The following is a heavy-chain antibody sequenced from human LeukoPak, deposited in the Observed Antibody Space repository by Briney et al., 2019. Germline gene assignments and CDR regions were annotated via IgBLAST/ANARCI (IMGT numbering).Heavy chain of an antibody. CDR2: IYYSGST. V-gene: IGHV4-31*03. CDR1: GGSISSGGYY. D-gene: IGHD3-10*01. Sequence: SQTLSLTCTVSGGSISSGGYYWSWIRQHPGKGLEWIGYIYYSGSTYYHPSLKSRVTISVDTSKNQFSLKLSSVAAADTAVYYCARGFGELLHHYGMDVWGQGTTVTVSS. CDR3: ARGFGELLHHYGMDV. J-gene: IGHJ6*02.